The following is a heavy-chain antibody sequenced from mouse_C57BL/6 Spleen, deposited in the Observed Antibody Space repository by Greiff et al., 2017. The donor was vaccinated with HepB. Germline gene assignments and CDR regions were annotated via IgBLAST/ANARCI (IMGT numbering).Heavy chain of an antibody. J-gene: IGHJ4*01. Sequence: DVKLVESGGDLVKPGGSLKLSCAASGFTFSSYGMSWVRQTPDKRLEWVATISSGGSYTYYPDSVKGRFTISRDNAKNTLYLQMSSLKCEDTAMYYCARDGTAQAPYYSVMDYWGEGTPVTVSS. CDR1: GFTFSSYG. D-gene: IGHD3-2*02. V-gene: IGHV5-6*02. CDR2: ISSGGSYT. CDR3: ARDGTAQAPYYSVMDY.